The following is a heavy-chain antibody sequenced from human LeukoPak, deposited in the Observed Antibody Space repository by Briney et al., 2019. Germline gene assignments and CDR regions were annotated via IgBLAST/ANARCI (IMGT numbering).Heavy chain of an antibody. CDR1: GYTFTSYD. D-gene: IGHD5-12*01. J-gene: IGHJ6*02. Sequence: ASVKVSCKASGYTFTSYDINWVRQATGQGLEWMGWMNPNSGNTGYAQKFQGRVTMTRNTSISTAYMELSSLRSEDTAVYYCARVLGYSGYEHYYYYGMDVWGQGTTVTVSS. CDR3: ARVLGYSGYEHYYYYGMDV. V-gene: IGHV1-8*01. CDR2: MNPNSGNT.